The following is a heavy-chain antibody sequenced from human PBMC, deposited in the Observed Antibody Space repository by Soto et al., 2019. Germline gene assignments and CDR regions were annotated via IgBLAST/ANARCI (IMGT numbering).Heavy chain of an antibody. Sequence: QVQLVQSGAEVRKPGASVKVSCKASGYTFTSYGVSWVRQAPGQGLEWMGWISAYNGNTNYAQKLQGRGTMTTDTSTSTAYMELRGLRSDATAVYYCAKDDGSYYYWYLDLWGRGTLVTVTS. V-gene: IGHV1-18*01. CDR2: ISAYNGNT. CDR3: AKDDGSYYYWYLDL. D-gene: IGHD1-26*01. CDR1: GYTFTSYG. J-gene: IGHJ2*01.